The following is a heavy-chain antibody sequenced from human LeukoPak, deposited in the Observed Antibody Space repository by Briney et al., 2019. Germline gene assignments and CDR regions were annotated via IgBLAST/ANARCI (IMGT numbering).Heavy chain of an antibody. CDR2: INNYNGNT. Sequence: SVKVSCKASGYTFTTYGISWVRQAPGQGLEWMGWINNYNGNTNYAQKIRGRVTMTTDTSTSTAYMELRSLRADDTAVYHSARALQKYGTSSYHTFDYWGQGTLVTVSS. J-gene: IGHJ4*02. CDR1: GYTFTTYG. V-gene: IGHV1-18*01. D-gene: IGHD2-15*01. CDR3: ARALQKYGTSSYHTFDY.